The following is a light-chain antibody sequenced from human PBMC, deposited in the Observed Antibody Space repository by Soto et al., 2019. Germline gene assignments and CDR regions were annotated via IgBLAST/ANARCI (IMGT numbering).Light chain of an antibody. Sequence: EIVLTQSPGTLSLSPGERATLSCRASQSVSNNYLAWYQQKPGQAPRLLVYGASSRSTGIPDRFSGSGSGTDFTLTISRLEPEDFAVYYCQQYGSSVTFGGGNKVEIK. V-gene: IGKV3-20*01. CDR3: QQYGSSVT. CDR1: QSVSNNY. J-gene: IGKJ4*01. CDR2: GAS.